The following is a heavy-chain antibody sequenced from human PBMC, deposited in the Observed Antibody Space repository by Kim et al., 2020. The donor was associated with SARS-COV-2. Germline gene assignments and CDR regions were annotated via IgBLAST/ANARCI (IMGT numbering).Heavy chain of an antibody. CDR2: IYYSGST. J-gene: IGHJ3*02. CDR1: GGSISSGGYY. D-gene: IGHD6-19*01. V-gene: IGHV4-31*03. CDR3: ARDPIAVGPRGAFDI. Sequence: SETLSLTCTVSGGSISSGGYYWSWIRQHPGKGLEWIGYIYYSGSTYYNPSLKSRVTISVDTSKNQFSLKLSSVTAADTAVYYCARDPIAVGPRGAFDIWGQGTMVTVSS.